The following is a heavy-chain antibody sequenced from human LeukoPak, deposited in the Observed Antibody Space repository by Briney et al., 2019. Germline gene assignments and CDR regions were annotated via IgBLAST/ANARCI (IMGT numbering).Heavy chain of an antibody. Sequence: SVKVSCKASGGTFSSYAISWVRQAPGQGLEWMGGIIPIFGTANYAQKFQGRVTITTDESTSTAYMELCSLRSEDTAVYYCAREGERDGYNLDYFDYWGQGTLVTVSS. CDR2: IIPIFGTA. J-gene: IGHJ4*02. CDR3: AREGERDGYNLDYFDY. CDR1: GGTFSSYA. D-gene: IGHD5-24*01. V-gene: IGHV1-69*05.